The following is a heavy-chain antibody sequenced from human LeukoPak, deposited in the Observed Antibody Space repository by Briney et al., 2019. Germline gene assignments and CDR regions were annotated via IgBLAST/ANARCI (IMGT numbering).Heavy chain of an antibody. CDR1: GGSISSGGYY. D-gene: IGHD5-24*01. CDR3: AKSEMGHGYDY. J-gene: IGHJ4*02. Sequence: PSQTLSLPCTVSGGSISSGGYYWSWIRQPPGKGLEWIGYIYHSGSTYYNPSLKSRVTISVDRSKNQFSLKLSSVTAADTAVYYCAKSEMGHGYDYWGQGTLVTVSS. V-gene: IGHV4-30-2*01. CDR2: IYHSGST.